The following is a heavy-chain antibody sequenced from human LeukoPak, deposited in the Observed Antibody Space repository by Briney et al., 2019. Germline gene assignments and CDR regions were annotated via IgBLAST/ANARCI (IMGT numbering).Heavy chain of an antibody. J-gene: IGHJ4*02. D-gene: IGHD6-6*01. CDR1: VYTFTSYY. V-gene: IGHV1-46*01. CDR2: INPSGGST. CDR3: ASSIAAPSAFDY. Sequence: ASVKVSCTASVYTFTSYYMHWVRQAPGQGLEWMGIINPSGGSTSYAQKFQGRVTMTRDTSTSTVYMELSSLRSEDTAVYYCASSIAAPSAFDYWGQGTLVTVSS.